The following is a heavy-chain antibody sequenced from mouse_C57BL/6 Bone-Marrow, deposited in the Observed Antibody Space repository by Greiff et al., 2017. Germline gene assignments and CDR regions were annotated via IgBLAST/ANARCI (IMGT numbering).Heavy chain of an antibody. V-gene: IGHV1-81*01. Sequence: VQLQQSGAELARPGASVKLSCKASGYTFTSYGISWVKQSTGQGLEWIGEIYPRSGNTYYNEKFKGQATLTADKSSSTAYMELRSLTSEDSAVCVCARLWYRFDYWGQGTALTVSS. D-gene: IGHD2-1*01. CDR3: ARLWYRFDY. J-gene: IGHJ2*01. CDR2: IYPRSGNT. CDR1: GYTFTSYG.